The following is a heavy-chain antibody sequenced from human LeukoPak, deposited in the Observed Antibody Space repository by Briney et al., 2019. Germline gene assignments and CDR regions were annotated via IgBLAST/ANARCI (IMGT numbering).Heavy chain of an antibody. CDR3: ARHRGQQLIDYFDY. CDR1: GYTFTSYW. D-gene: IGHD6-13*01. J-gene: IGHJ4*02. CDR2: ILPGDSHT. Sequence: GESLKISCQASGYTFTSYWIGWVRQMPGKGLEWMGIILPGDSHTKYSPSFQGQVTISADKSINTAYLQWSSLKASDTAMYYCARHRGQQLIDYFDYWGQGTLVTVS. V-gene: IGHV5-51*01.